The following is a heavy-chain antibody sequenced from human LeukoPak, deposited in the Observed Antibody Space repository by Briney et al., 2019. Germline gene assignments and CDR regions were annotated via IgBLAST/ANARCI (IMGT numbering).Heavy chain of an antibody. Sequence: SWVPQAPGKGLEWIGYIYYSGSTYYNPSLKSRVTISVDTSKNQFSLKLSSVTAADTAVYYCATTLNDFLSGLGAYWGQGTLVTVSS. J-gene: IGHJ4*02. D-gene: IGHD3-3*01. CDR2: IYYSGST. CDR3: ATTLNDFLSGLGAY. V-gene: IGHV4-30-4*01.